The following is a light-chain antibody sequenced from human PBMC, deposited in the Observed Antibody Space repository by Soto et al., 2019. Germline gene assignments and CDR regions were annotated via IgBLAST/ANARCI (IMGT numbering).Light chain of an antibody. Sequence: QSALTQPASVSGSPGQSITISCTGTSSDVCGYNYVSWYQQHPGKAPKLMIYDVSNRPSGVSNRFSGSKSGNTASLTISGLQAEYEADYYCSSYTSSSTVVFGGGTKVTV. CDR3: SSYTSSSTVV. CDR1: SSDVCGYNY. V-gene: IGLV2-14*01. J-gene: IGLJ2*01. CDR2: DVS.